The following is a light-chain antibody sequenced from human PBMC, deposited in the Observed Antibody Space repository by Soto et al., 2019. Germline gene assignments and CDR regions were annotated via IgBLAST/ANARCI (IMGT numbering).Light chain of an antibody. CDR2: EGS. J-gene: IGLJ1*01. Sequence: QSVLTQPASVSGSPGQSITISCTGTSSDVGSYNLVSWYQQHPGKAPKLMIYEGSKRPSGVSNRFSGSKSGNTASLTISGLQAEDEADYYCSSYTSSRTRVFGTGTKLTVL. V-gene: IGLV2-14*02. CDR3: SSYTSSRTRV. CDR1: SSDVGSYNL.